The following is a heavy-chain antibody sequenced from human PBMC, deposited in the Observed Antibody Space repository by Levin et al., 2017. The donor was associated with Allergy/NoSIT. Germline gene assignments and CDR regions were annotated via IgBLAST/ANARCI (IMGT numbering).Heavy chain of an antibody. J-gene: IGHJ6*03. Sequence: ASVKVSCKASGYTFKNYGISWVRQAPGQGLEWMGWISTHNGNTNYAQSFQGRVTMTTDTSTSTADMGLRSLISDDTAVYYCARFVVTPVSYFYMDVWGKGTTVTVSS. D-gene: IGHD2-2*01. CDR3: ARFVVTPVSYFYMDV. CDR1: GYTFKNYG. CDR2: ISTHNGNT. V-gene: IGHV1-18*01.